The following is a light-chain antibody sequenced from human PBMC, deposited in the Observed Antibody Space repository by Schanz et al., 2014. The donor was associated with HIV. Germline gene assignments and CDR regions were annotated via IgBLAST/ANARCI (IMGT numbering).Light chain of an antibody. CDR2: GAS. Sequence: EVVMTQSPATLSVSPGERATLSCRASQSVSNNLAWYQQKPGQAPRLLIYGASNRATGIPDRFSGSGSGTDFTLTISRLEPEDFAVYYCQQYSSSPKTFGQGTKVEIK. CDR1: QSVSNN. V-gene: IGKV3-20*01. J-gene: IGKJ1*01. CDR3: QQYSSSPKT.